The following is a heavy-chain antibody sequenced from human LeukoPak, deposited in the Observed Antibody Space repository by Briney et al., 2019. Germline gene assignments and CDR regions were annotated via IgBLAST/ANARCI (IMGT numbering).Heavy chain of an antibody. V-gene: IGHV3-11*01. CDR2: ISSSGSTI. Sequence: PGGSLRLSCAASGFTFSDYYMSWIRQAPGKGLEWVSYISSSGSTIYYADSVKGRFTISRDNAKNSLYLQMNSLRAEDTAVYYCARDAYYVSSGYYYNYWGQGTLVTVSS. J-gene: IGHJ4*02. D-gene: IGHD3-22*01. CDR1: GFTFSDYY. CDR3: ARDAYYVSSGYYYNY.